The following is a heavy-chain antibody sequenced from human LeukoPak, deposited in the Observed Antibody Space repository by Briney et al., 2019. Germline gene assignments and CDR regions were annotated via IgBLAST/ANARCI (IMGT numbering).Heavy chain of an antibody. CDR3: ARFSSSWIFDY. V-gene: IGHV4-34*01. J-gene: IGHJ4*02. Sequence: SETLSLTCAVYGGSFSGYYWSWIRQPPGKGLEWIGEINHSGSTYYNPSLKSRVTISVDTSKNQFSLKLSSVTAADTAVYYCARFSSSWIFDYWGQGTLVTVSS. D-gene: IGHD6-13*01. CDR1: GGSFSGYY. CDR2: INHSGST.